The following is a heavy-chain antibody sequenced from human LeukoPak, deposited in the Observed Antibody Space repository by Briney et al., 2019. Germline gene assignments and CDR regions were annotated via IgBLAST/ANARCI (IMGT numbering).Heavy chain of an antibody. D-gene: IGHD2-2*02. V-gene: IGHV1-24*01. CDR1: GYTLTELS. J-gene: IGHJ4*02. CDR3: ATDLRCSSTSCYTWSWDY. Sequence: ASVRVSCKVSGYTLTELSMHWVRQAPGKGLEWMGGFDPEDGETIYAQKFQGRVTMTGDTSTDTAYMELSSLRSEDTAVYYCATDLRCSSTSCYTWSWDYWGQGTLDTVSS. CDR2: FDPEDGET.